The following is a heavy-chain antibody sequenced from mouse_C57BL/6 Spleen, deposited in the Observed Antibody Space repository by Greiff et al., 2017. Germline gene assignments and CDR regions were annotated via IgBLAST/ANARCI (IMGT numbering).Heavy chain of an antibody. V-gene: IGHV1-80*01. D-gene: IGHD2-3*01. Sequence: QVQLKQSGAELVKPGASVKISCKASGYAFSSYWMNWVKQRPGKGLEWIGQIYPGDGDTNYNGKFKGKATLTADKSSSTAYMQLSSLTSEDSAVXFCARSLMVTTDYYAMDYWGEGTSVTVSS. J-gene: IGHJ4*01. CDR2: IYPGDGDT. CDR1: GYAFSSYW. CDR3: ARSLMVTTDYYAMDY.